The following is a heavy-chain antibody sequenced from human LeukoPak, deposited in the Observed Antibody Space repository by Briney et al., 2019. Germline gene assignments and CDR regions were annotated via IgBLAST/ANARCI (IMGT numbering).Heavy chain of an antibody. Sequence: GSLRLSCAASGFTFSSYSMNGGRPAPGKGVEWVSSISSSSSYIYYADSVKGRFTISRDNAKNSLYLQMNSLRAEDTAVYYCARDRVAAAGTYWGQGTLVTVSS. J-gene: IGHJ4*02. V-gene: IGHV3-21*01. CDR1: GFTFSSYS. D-gene: IGHD6-13*01. CDR3: ARDRVAAAGTY. CDR2: ISSSSSYI.